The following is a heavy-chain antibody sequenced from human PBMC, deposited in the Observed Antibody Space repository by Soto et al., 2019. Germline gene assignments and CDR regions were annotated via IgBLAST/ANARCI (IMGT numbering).Heavy chain of an antibody. J-gene: IGHJ4*02. CDR2: IKEDGSDK. CDR1: GFDFSRDW. D-gene: IGHD2-15*01. CDR3: ARDTWWRIDY. Sequence: EVQLVESVGGLVQPGGSLRLSCAASGFDFSRDWMTWVRQAPGKGLEWVAKIKEDGSDKYYVDSVEGRFTVSRDNAKNSLYLQMNSLRVEDTAVYYCARDTWWRIDYWGQGTLVTVSS. V-gene: IGHV3-7*01.